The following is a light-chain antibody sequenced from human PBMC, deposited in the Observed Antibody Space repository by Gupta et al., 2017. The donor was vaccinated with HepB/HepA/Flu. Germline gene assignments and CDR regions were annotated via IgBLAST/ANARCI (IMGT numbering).Light chain of an antibody. CDR3: ISFTSSNTYV. J-gene: IGLJ1*01. CDR1: SSDIGGYDY. Sequence: QSALTQPASVSGSPGQSIAISCTGTSSDIGGYDYVSWFQQHPGKAPTLLIYDVTYRPSGVSGRFSGSKSGYTASLTISGLQAEDEADYYCISFTSSNTYVFGTGTKVTVL. CDR2: DVT. V-gene: IGLV2-14*03.